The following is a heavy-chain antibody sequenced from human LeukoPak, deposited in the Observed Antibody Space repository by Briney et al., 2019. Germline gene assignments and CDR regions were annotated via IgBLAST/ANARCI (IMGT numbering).Heavy chain of an antibody. CDR2: ISGSGGST. CDR1: GFTFSSYA. J-gene: IGHJ4*02. D-gene: IGHD3-22*01. CDR3: ARDNGYYYDSSGQPDY. V-gene: IGHV3-23*01. Sequence: GGSLRLSCAASGFTFSSYAMSWVRQAPGKGLEWVSAISGSGGSTYYADSVKGRFTISRDNAKNSLYLQMNSLRAEDTAVYYCARDNGYYYDSSGQPDYWGQGTLVTVSS.